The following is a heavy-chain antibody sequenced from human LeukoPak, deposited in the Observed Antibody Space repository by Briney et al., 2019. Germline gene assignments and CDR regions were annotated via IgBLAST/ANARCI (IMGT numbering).Heavy chain of an antibody. CDR3: ARQKQITIFGVAKADWFDP. D-gene: IGHD3-3*01. CDR1: GGSFSGYY. V-gene: IGHV4-34*01. J-gene: IGHJ5*02. CDR2: INHSGST. Sequence: SETLSLTCAVYGGSFSGYYWSWIRQPPGKGLEWIGEINHSGSTNYNPSLKSRVTISVDTSRNQFSLKLSSVTAADTAVYYCARQKQITIFGVAKADWFDPWGQGTLVTVSS.